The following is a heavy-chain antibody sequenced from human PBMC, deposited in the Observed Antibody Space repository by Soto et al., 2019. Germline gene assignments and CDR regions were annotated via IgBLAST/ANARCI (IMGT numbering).Heavy chain of an antibody. D-gene: IGHD4-4*01. CDR2: VWYDGSSK. CDR1: GFTFSNFG. Sequence: GGSLRLSCEASGFTFSNFGMNWVRQAPGKGLEWVARVWYDGSSKYYVDSGKGRFTISRDNSKETVDLQMNSLRAEDTGVYYCARESDSNYDGMDVWGQGTTVTVSS. V-gene: IGHV3-33*01. CDR3: ARESDSNYDGMDV. J-gene: IGHJ6*02.